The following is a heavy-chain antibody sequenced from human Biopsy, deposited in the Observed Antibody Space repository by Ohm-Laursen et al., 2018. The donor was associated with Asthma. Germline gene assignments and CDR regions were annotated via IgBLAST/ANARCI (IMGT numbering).Heavy chain of an antibody. D-gene: IGHD4-17*01. V-gene: IGHV1-24*01. J-gene: IGHJ4*02. Sequence: SSVKVSCKISGYSLTDLSMHWVRQAPGQGPEWMGGHDHEEGGTVNARRFQGRVTMTEDTSTDTAYMELSSLSYDDTAVYYCASDFPKDYVRYNFQFWGQGTLVTVSS. CDR2: HDHEEGGT. CDR3: ASDFPKDYVRYNFQF. CDR1: GYSLTDLS.